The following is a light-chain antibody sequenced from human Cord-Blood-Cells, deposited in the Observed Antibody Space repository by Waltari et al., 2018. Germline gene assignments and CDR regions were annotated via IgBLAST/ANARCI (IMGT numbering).Light chain of an antibody. Sequence: EIVLTQSPGTLSLSPGERATLSCRASQSVSSSYLAWYQQKPGQAPRLLIYGASSRATGTPDRFSGSGSGTDFTLTISRQEPEDFAVYYCQQYGSSPRTFGQGTKVEIK. CDR3: QQYGSSPRT. V-gene: IGKV3-20*01. CDR2: GAS. J-gene: IGKJ1*01. CDR1: QSVSSSY.